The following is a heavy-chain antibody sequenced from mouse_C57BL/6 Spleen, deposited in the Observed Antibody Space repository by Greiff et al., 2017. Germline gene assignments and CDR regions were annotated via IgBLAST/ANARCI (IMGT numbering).Heavy chain of an antibody. CDR3: ARVYSNYVDY. CDR2: IYPSDSET. CDR1: GYTFTSYW. V-gene: IGHV1-61*01. J-gene: IGHJ2*01. Sequence: QVQLKQPGAELVRPGSSVKLSCKASGYTFTSYWMDWVKQRPGQGLEWIGNIYPSDSETHYNQKFKDKATLTVDKSSSTAYMQLSSLTSEDSAVYYCARVYSNYVDYWGQGTTLTVSS. D-gene: IGHD2-5*01.